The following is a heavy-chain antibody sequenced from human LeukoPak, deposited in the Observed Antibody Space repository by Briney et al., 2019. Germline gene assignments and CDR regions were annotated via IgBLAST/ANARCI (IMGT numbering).Heavy chain of an antibody. Sequence: GGSLRLSCAASGFTFSSYWMSWVRQAPGKGLEWVSLISWDGGSTYYADSVKGRFTISRDNSKNSLYLQMNSLRAEDTALYYCAKDLSSGWGGIDYWGQGTLVTVSS. V-gene: IGHV3-43D*03. CDR1: GFTFSSYW. CDR3: AKDLSSGWGGIDY. J-gene: IGHJ4*02. D-gene: IGHD6-19*01. CDR2: ISWDGGST.